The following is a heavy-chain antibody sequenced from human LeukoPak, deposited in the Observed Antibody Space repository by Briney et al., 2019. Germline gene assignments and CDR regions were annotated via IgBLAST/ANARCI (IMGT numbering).Heavy chain of an antibody. CDR2: IYYSGST. V-gene: IGHV4-39*07. Sequence: SETLSLTCTVSGGSISSSSYYWGWIRQPPGKGLEWIGSIYYSGSTYYNPSLKSRVTISVDTSKNQFSLKLSSVTAADTAVYYCASKYSSYYMDVWGKGTTVTISS. D-gene: IGHD6-6*01. CDR1: GGSISSSSYY. J-gene: IGHJ6*03. CDR3: ASKYSSYYMDV.